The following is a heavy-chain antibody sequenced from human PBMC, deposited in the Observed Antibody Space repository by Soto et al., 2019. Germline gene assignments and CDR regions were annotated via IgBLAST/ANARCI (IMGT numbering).Heavy chain of an antibody. CDR1: GYTFTSYA. Sequence: QVQLVQSGAEEKKPGASVKVSCKASGYTFTSYAMHWVRQAPGQRLEGMGWINACNGHTKYSQKFQGRVTTTRDTRARPADRELSSRRSKDTALYDCARGESIAVAGSGWDYWGQGTLVTVSS. V-gene: IGHV1-3*05. CDR2: INACNGHT. D-gene: IGHD6-19*01. J-gene: IGHJ4*02. CDR3: ARGESIAVAGSGWDY.